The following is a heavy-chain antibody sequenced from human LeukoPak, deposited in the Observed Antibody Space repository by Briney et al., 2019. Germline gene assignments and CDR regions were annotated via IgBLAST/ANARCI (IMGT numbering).Heavy chain of an antibody. V-gene: IGHV4-39*07. CDR1: GGSISSSSYY. Sequence: KPSETLSLTCTVPGGSISSSSYYWGWIRQPPGKGLEWIGSIYYSGSTNYNPSLKSRVTISVDTSKNQSSLKLSSVTAADTAVYYCARCGSRAAYGMDVWGLGTTVTISS. CDR2: IYYSGST. D-gene: IGHD5-24*01. J-gene: IGHJ6*02. CDR3: ARCGSRAAYGMDV.